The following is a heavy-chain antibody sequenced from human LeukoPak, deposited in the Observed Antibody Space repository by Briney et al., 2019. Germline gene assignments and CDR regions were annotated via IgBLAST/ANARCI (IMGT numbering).Heavy chain of an antibody. CDR2: ISHDGSNK. J-gene: IGHJ4*02. CDR1: GFTFSSYG. D-gene: IGHD6-13*01. V-gene: IGHV3-30*18. CDR3: AKGHGSSCFDY. Sequence: GGSLRLSCAASGFTFSSYGMHWVRQAPGKGLQWVALISHDGSNKYYADSVRGRFTISRDNSKNTLYLQMNSLRAEATAVYYWAKGHGSSCFDYWGQGTLVTVSS.